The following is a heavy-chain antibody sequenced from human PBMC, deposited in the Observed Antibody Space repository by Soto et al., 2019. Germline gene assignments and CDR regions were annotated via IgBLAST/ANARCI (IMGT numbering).Heavy chain of an antibody. Sequence: LRLSFAASGFSSSSYAMNWVRQAPGKGLEWLSFISHRGTTIYYADSVKGRFTISRDNARNSLYLEMNSLRDDDTAVYYCARLGFCSDINCSQYSYYYAMDVWGQATTVTV. D-gene: IGHD3-3*01. J-gene: IGHJ6*02. V-gene: IGHV3-48*02. CDR1: GFSSSSYA. CDR3: ARLGFCSDINCSQYSYYYAMDV. CDR2: ISHRGTTI.